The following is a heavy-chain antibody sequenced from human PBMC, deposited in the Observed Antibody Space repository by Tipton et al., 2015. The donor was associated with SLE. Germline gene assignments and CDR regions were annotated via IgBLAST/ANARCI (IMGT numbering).Heavy chain of an antibody. D-gene: IGHD2-21*02. CDR1: GGSISSSTYN. J-gene: IGHJ6*02. CDR2: VYDSGNT. Sequence: TLSLTCTVSGGSISSSTYNWGWIRQSPGKGLEWIGSVYDSGNTFYSPSLKSRVSISLDTSKNQFSLKLTSVTAADTAVYYCARGMVTWRGAIIGVDVWGQGTTVNVSS. V-gene: IGHV4-39*07. CDR3: ARGMVTWRGAIIGVDV.